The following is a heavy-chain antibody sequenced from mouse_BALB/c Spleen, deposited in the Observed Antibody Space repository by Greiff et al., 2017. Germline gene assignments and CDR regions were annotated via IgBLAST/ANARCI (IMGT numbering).Heavy chain of an antibody. CDR1: GFTFSSYA. CDR3: ARAENYGSSYGFAY. V-gene: IGHV5-6-5*01. J-gene: IGHJ3*01. CDR2: ISSGGST. Sequence: DVMLVESGGGLVKPGGSLKLSCAASGFTFSSYAMSWVRQTPEKRLEWVASISSGGSTYYPDSVKGRFTISRDNARNILYLQMSSLRSEDTAMYYCARAENYGSSYGFAYWGQGTLVTVSA. D-gene: IGHD1-1*01.